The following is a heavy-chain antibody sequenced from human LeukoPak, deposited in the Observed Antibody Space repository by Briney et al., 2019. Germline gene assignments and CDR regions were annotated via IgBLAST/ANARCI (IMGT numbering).Heavy chain of an antibody. CDR2: IYSGGTT. J-gene: IGHJ4*02. V-gene: IGHV3-53*04. D-gene: IGHD5-18*01. CDR1: GFTVSSNY. CDR3: ARVDTVMAYYFDL. Sequence: GGSLRLSCADSGFTVSSNYMTWVRQAPGKGLEWVSTIYSGGTTHYADSVMGRFTISRHNSRNTLYLQMNSLRAEDTAVYYCARVDTVMAYYFDLWGQGTLVTVSS.